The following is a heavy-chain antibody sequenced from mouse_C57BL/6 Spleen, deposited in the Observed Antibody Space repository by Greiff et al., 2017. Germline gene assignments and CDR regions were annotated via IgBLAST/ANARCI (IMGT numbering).Heavy chain of an antibody. CDR1: GYSITSGYY. V-gene: IGHV3-6*01. D-gene: IGHD2-3*01. CDR3: ARSDDGYPAWFAY. J-gene: IGHJ3*01. Sequence: EVKLQESGPGLVKPSQSLSLTCSVTGYSITSGYYWNWIRQFPGNKLEWMGYISYDGSNNYNPSLKNRISITRDTSQNQFFLKLNSVTTEDTATYYCARSDDGYPAWFAYWGQGTLVTVSA. CDR2: ISYDGSN.